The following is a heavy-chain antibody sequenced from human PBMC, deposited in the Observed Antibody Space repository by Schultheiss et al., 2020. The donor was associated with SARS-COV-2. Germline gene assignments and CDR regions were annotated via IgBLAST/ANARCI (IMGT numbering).Heavy chain of an antibody. CDR3: ARGRNGNDFWSGTSLDY. CDR1: GFTFSSYG. V-gene: IGHV3-33*01. CDR2: IWYDGSNK. Sequence: GGSLRLSCAASGFTFSSYGMHWVRQAPGKGLEWVAVIWYDGSNKYYADSVKGRFTISRDNSKNTLYLQMNSLRAEDTAVYYCARGRNGNDFWSGTSLDYWGQGTLVTGSP. J-gene: IGHJ4*02. D-gene: IGHD3-3*01.